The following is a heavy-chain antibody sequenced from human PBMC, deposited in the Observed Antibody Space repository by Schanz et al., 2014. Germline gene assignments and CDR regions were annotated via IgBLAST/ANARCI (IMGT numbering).Heavy chain of an antibody. CDR1: GYTFTSYG. Sequence: QVQLVQSGAEVKKPGASVKVSCKASGYTFTSYGINWVRQAPGQGLEWMGRIIPILGIANYAQKFQGRVTMTRDTSTSTVYMELSSLRSEDTAVYYCASSGAGYSSSWDFDYWGQGTLVTVSA. J-gene: IGHJ4*02. V-gene: IGHV1-18*01. D-gene: IGHD6-13*01. CDR2: IIPILGIA. CDR3: ASSGAGYSSSWDFDY.